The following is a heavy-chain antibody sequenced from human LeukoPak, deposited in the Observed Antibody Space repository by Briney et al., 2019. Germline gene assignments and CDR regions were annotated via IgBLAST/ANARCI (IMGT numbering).Heavy chain of an antibody. D-gene: IGHD6-13*01. CDR3: ASSVQLKQVY. J-gene: IGHJ4*02. Sequence: ASVKVSCKASGNTFTRYHIHWVRLAPGQGLEWMGIINQITGSASYAQKFQGRVTMTRDTSTSTVYMELSSLRSEDTAVYYCASSVQLKQVYWGQGTLVTVSS. CDR2: INQITGSA. CDR1: GNTFTRYH. V-gene: IGHV1-46*01.